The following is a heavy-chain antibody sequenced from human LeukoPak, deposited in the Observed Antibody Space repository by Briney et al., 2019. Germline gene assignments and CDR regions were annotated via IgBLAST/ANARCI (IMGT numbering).Heavy chain of an antibody. V-gene: IGHV4-39*01. CDR2: IYSSGDT. CDR3: ARLLTDYSVFYFDS. D-gene: IGHD4-11*01. CDR1: GGTIRSSVYS. J-gene: IGHJ4*02. Sequence: SETLSLTCTVSGGTIRSSVYSWGWIRQPPGKGLEWIGNIYSSGDTFYNPSLKSRVTISVDASKNRFSLTLNSVTATDTAVYYCARLLTDYSVFYFDSWGLGTLVPVSS.